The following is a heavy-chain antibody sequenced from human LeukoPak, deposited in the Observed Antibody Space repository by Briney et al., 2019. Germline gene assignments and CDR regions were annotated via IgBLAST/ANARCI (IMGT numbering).Heavy chain of an antibody. Sequence: GESLKISCKGSGYTFTNYWIGWVRQMPGRGLEFMGIIYPGDSDTRYSPSFQGQVTISVDKSINTAYLQWSSLKASDSAMYYCARAGYSNRWDGVDYWGQGTLVTVSS. CDR2: IYPGDSDT. CDR1: GYTFTNYW. J-gene: IGHJ4*02. D-gene: IGHD2/OR15-2a*01. CDR3: ARAGYSNRWDGVDY. V-gene: IGHV5-51*01.